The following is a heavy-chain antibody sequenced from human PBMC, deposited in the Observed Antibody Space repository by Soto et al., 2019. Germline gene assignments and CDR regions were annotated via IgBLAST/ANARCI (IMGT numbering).Heavy chain of an antibody. CDR1: GGTFSSYA. CDR3: ARAVWRTQLPHAFDI. CDR2: VIPILATA. Sequence: SVKVSCKASGGTFSSYAFSWVRQAPGQGLEWMGGVIPILATANYAQKFQGRVTITADESTSTAYMELNSLGSEDTAVYYCARAVWRTQLPHAFDIWGQGTMVTVSS. D-gene: IGHD1-1*01. J-gene: IGHJ3*02. V-gene: IGHV1-69*13.